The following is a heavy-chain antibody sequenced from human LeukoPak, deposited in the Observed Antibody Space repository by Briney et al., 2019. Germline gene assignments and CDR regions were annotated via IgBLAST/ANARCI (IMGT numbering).Heavy chain of an antibody. CDR1: GFTFSSYA. Sequence: PGGSLRLSCAASGFTFSSYAMTWVRQAPGKGLEWVSSISDSGVNTYYADSVRGRFTISRDNSKNTLYLHMNSLRAEDTAIYYCAKDGVWQSYYFDYWGQRTLVTVAS. CDR3: AKDGVWQSYYFDY. CDR2: ISDSGVNT. V-gene: IGHV3-23*01. J-gene: IGHJ4*02. D-gene: IGHD6-19*01.